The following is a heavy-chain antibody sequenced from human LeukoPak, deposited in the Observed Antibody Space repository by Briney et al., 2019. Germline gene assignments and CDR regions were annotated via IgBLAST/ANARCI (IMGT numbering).Heavy chain of an antibody. V-gene: IGHV3-30*02. Sequence: PGGSLRLSCAASGFTFSSYGMHWVRQAPGKGLEWVAFIRYDGSNKYYADSVKGRFTISRDNSKNTLYLQMNSLRAEDTAVYYCAKDGTDYYDSSGYYFSYWGQGTLVTVSS. D-gene: IGHD3-22*01. CDR3: AKDGTDYYDSSGYYFSY. CDR1: GFTFSSYG. CDR2: IRYDGSNK. J-gene: IGHJ4*02.